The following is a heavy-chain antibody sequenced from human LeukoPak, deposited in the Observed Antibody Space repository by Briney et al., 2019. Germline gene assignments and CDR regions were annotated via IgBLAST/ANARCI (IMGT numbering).Heavy chain of an antibody. D-gene: IGHD4-17*01. CDR3: ARDLGYGDYLTCNY. V-gene: IGHV3-21*01. J-gene: IGHJ4*02. CDR2: ISSSSSYI. CDR1: GFTFSSCS. Sequence: GGSLRLSCAASGFTFSSCSMNWVRQAPGKGLEWVSSISSSSSYIYYADSVKGRFTISRDNAKNSLYLQTNSLRAEDTAVYYCARDLGYGDYLTCNYWGQGTLVTVSS.